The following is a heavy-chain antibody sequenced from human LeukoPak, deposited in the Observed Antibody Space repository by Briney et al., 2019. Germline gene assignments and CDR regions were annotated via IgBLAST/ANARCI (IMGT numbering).Heavy chain of an antibody. Sequence: GGSLRLSCAASGFTFDDYAMHWVRQAPGKGLEWVSGISWNSDNIGYADSVKGRFTISRDNAKNSLYLQMNSLRAEDTAVYYCARDRGYGGNRPETFDIWGQGTMVTVSS. CDR3: ARDRGYGGNRPETFDI. V-gene: IGHV3-9*01. CDR2: ISWNSDNI. J-gene: IGHJ3*02. CDR1: GFTFDDYA. D-gene: IGHD4-23*01.